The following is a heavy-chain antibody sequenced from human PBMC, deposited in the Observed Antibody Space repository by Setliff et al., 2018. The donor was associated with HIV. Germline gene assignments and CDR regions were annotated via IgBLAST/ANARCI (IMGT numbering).Heavy chain of an antibody. V-gene: IGHV4-59*11. Sequence: SETLSLTCSVSGDSISSHYWSWIRQPPGEGLEWIGYIYHSGSINYNPSLKSRVTISIDTSKNQFSLKLTSVTAADTAVYYCARGYSYGMDVWGKGTTVTVSS. CDR3: ARGYSYGMDV. D-gene: IGHD5-18*01. CDR2: IYHSGSI. J-gene: IGHJ6*04. CDR1: GDSISSHY.